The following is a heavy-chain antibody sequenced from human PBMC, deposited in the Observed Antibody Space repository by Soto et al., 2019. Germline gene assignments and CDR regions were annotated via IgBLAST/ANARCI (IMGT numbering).Heavy chain of an antibody. CDR2: IYTSGTT. V-gene: IGHV4-4*07. CDR1: GGSISSYY. J-gene: IGHJ4*02. CDR3: ARDSVGISSPGVY. Sequence: PSETLSLTCTVSGGSISSYYWSWIRQPAGKGLEWIGRIYTSGTTSYNPSLKSRVTMSLDTSKNQFSLRLTSVTAADTAVYYCARDSVGISSPGVYWGRGTLVTVSS. D-gene: IGHD1-26*01.